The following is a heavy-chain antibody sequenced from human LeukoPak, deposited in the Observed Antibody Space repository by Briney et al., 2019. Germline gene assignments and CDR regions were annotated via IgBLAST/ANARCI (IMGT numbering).Heavy chain of an antibody. CDR2: ISYDGNDK. D-gene: IGHD6-19*01. V-gene: IGHV3-30-3*01. CDR3: ARAVAVAAFDY. Sequence: GGSLRLSCAASGFTFSTSAMHWVRQAPGQGLEWVAVISYDGNDKYYADPVKGRFTISRDNSKNTLYLQMNSLRGEDTAAYYCARAVAVAAFDYWGLGTLVTVSS. J-gene: IGHJ4*02. CDR1: GFTFSTSA.